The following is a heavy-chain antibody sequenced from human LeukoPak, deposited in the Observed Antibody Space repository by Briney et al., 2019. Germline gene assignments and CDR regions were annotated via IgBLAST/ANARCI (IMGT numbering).Heavy chain of an antibody. V-gene: IGHV1-69*05. CDR3: ARGLYSSSAN. CDR2: IIPIFGTA. D-gene: IGHD6-6*01. Sequence: ASVKVSCKASGGTFSSYAINWVRQAPGQGLEWMGGIIPIFGTANYAQKFQGRVTITTDESTSTAYMELSSLRSEDTAVYYCARGLYSSSANWGQGTLVTVSS. J-gene: IGHJ4*02. CDR1: GGTFSSYA.